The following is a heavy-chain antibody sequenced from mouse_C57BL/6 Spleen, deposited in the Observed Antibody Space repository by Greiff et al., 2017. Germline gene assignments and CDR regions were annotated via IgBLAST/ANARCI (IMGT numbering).Heavy chain of an antibody. Sequence: QVQLQQPGAELVMPGASVKLSCKASGYTFTSYWMHWVKQRPGQGLEWIGEIDPSDSYTNYNQKFQGKTTLTADKSSSTAYMQLSSLTSEDSAVYYCARKQLYNSKGYFDYWGKGTTLTVSS. V-gene: IGHV1-69*01. CDR3: ARKQLYNSKGYFDY. D-gene: IGHD2-5*01. CDR1: GYTFTSYW. J-gene: IGHJ2*01. CDR2: IDPSDSYT.